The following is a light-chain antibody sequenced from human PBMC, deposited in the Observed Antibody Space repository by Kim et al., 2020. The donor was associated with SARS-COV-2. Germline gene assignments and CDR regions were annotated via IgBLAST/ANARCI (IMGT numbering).Light chain of an antibody. V-gene: IGKV1-5*03. Sequence: ASVEDRAPIPCRASQTISVSLAGYQQKPGKAPKLLIYKASSLESGVPPRFIGSGSGTEFTLTISSLQPDDVATYYCQQYSNYWTFGQGTKVDIK. J-gene: IGKJ1*01. CDR2: KAS. CDR3: QQYSNYWT. CDR1: QTISVS.